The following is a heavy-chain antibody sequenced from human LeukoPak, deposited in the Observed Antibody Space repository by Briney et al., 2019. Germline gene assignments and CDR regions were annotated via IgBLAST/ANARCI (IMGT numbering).Heavy chain of an antibody. Sequence: PGGSLRLSCAASGFTFSSYWVHWVRQAPGKGLVWVSRINSDGSSTSYADSVKGRFTISRDNAKNTLYLQMNSLRAEDTAVYYCARIRYGGYGDYWGQGTLVTVSS. V-gene: IGHV3-74*01. CDR2: INSDGSST. CDR1: GFTFSSYW. CDR3: ARIRYGGYGDY. J-gene: IGHJ4*02. D-gene: IGHD5-12*01.